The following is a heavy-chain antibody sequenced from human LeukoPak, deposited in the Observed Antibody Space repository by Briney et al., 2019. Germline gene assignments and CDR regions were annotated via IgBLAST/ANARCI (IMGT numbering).Heavy chain of an antibody. V-gene: IGHV4-4*07. J-gene: IGHJ4*02. CDR2: IYTSGST. Sequence: PSETLSLTCTVSGGSISSYYWSWIRQPAGKGLQWIGRIYTSGSTNFNPSLKRRVTISVDTSKNQFSLKLSSVTAADTAVYYCAREGYYDSSGYYPENWGQGTLVTVSS. D-gene: IGHD3-22*01. CDR3: AREGYYDSSGYYPEN. CDR1: GGSISSYY.